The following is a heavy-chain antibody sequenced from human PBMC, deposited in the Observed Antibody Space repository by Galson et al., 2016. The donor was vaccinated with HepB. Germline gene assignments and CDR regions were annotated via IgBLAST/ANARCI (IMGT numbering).Heavy chain of an antibody. V-gene: IGHV3-23*01. J-gene: IGHJ4*02. CDR3: AKSMRPDWNDLDY. Sequence: WVSAIRGSGGSTYYADSVRGRFTISRDASKNTLSLQMNSLRAEDTAVYYCAKSMRPDWNDLDYWGQGALVTVSS. CDR2: IRGSGGST. D-gene: IGHD1-1*01.